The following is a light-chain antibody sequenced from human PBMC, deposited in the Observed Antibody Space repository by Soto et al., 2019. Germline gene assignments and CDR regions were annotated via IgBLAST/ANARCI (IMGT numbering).Light chain of an antibody. CDR3: QQYNNYSA. CDR2: DAS. Sequence: DIQIPQSPSPLPACVGDRVTITCRASQSISSWLAWYQQKPGKAPNLLIYDASSLQSGVPSRFSGSGSGTEFTLTISSLQPDEFATYFGQQYNNYSAFGQGTKVDIK. V-gene: IGKV1-5*01. CDR1: QSISSW. J-gene: IGKJ1*01.